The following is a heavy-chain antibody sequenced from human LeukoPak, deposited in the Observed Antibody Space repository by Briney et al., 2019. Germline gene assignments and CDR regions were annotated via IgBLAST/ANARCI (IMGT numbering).Heavy chain of an antibody. J-gene: IGHJ4*02. V-gene: IGHV1-3*01. Sequence: ASVKVSCKASGYTFTSYAMHWVRQAPGQRLEWMGWINAGNGNTKYSQKFQGRVTITRDTSASTAYMELSSLRSEDTAVYYCARDRDPRGWYNDFDYWGQGTLVTVSS. D-gene: IGHD6-19*01. CDR2: INAGNGNT. CDR3: ARDRDPRGWYNDFDY. CDR1: GYTFTSYA.